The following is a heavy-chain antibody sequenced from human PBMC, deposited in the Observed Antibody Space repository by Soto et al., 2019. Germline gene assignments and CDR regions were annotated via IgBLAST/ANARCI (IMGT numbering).Heavy chain of an antibody. J-gene: IGHJ4*02. Sequence: GGSLRLSCAASGFTFCNYWMNWVRQAPGKGLEWVANIKEDGSKKNYVDSVKGRFTISRDNAKNSLYLQINSLRAEDTAVYYCVRGTLNPGLDNWGQGTLVTVSS. V-gene: IGHV3-7*03. CDR1: GFTFCNYW. D-gene: IGHD1-7*01. CDR3: VRGTLNPGLDN. CDR2: IKEDGSKK.